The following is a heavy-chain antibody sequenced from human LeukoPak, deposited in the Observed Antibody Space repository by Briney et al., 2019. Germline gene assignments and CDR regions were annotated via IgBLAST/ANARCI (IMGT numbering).Heavy chain of an antibody. J-gene: IGHJ4*02. D-gene: IGHD2-15*01. CDR2: IYPGDSDT. CDR3: ARLACSGGSCYSDY. CDR1: GYTFTSYW. Sequence: GASVKVSCKASGYTFTSYWIGWVRQMPGKGLEWMGIIYPGDSDTRYSPSFQGQVTISADKSISTAYLQWSSLKASDTAMYYCARLACSGGSCYSDYWGQGTLVTVSS. V-gene: IGHV5-51*01.